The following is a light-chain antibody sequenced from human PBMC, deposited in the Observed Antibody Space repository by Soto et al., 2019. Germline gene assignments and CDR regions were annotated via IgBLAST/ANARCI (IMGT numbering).Light chain of an antibody. V-gene: IGLV1-40*01. Sequence: QPVLTQPPSVSGAPGQRVTISCTGSSSNIGAGYDVHWYQQLPGTAPKLLIYGNSNRPSGVPDRFSGSKSGTSASLAITGLQAEDEADHYCQSYDSSLSGSVFGGGTKVTVL. CDR1: SSNIGAGYD. CDR2: GNS. CDR3: QSYDSSLSGSV. J-gene: IGLJ3*02.